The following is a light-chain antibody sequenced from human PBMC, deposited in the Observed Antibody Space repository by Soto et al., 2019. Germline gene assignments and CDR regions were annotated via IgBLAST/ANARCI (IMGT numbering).Light chain of an antibody. Sequence: QSALTQPASVSGSPGQSITISCTGTSSDVGGYNYVSWYQQHPGKAPKLMIYEVSTRPSGVSNRFSGSKSGNTASLTISGLQAEDESDYYCSSYTSSSTSVFGTGTKVTV. CDR2: EVS. V-gene: IGLV2-14*01. CDR1: SSDVGGYNY. J-gene: IGLJ1*01. CDR3: SSYTSSSTSV.